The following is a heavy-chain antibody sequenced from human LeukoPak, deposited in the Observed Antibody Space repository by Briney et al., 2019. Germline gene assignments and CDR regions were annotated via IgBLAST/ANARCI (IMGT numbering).Heavy chain of an antibody. CDR1: GFTFGSYS. J-gene: IGHJ4*02. D-gene: IGHD3-22*01. CDR2: ISRTSIYI. Sequence: GGSLRLSCAASGFTFGSYSMNWVRQAPGKGLEWVSSISRTSIYIYYADSVKGRFTISRDNAKNSLYLQLNSLRAEDTAVYYCARDDDSSGEGFDYWGQGTLVTVYS. V-gene: IGHV3-21*01. CDR3: ARDDDSSGEGFDY.